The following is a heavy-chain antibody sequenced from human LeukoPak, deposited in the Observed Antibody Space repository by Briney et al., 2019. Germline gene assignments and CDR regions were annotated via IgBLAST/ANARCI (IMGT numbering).Heavy chain of an antibody. Sequence: SETLSLTCTVSGGSISSYYWSWIRQPPGKGLEWIGYIYYSGSTNYNPSLKSRVTISVDTSKNQFSLKLSSVTAADTAVYYCARVLHYYGSGLVAFEIWGQGTMVTVSS. CDR3: ARVLHYYGSGLVAFEI. CDR2: IYYSGST. J-gene: IGHJ3*02. V-gene: IGHV4-59*01. D-gene: IGHD3-10*01. CDR1: GGSISSYY.